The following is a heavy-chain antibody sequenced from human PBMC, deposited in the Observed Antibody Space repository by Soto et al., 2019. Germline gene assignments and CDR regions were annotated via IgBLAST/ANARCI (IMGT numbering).Heavy chain of an antibody. D-gene: IGHD3-3*01. J-gene: IGHJ4*02. CDR1: GYTFTNYD. V-gene: IGHV1-18*01. CDR2: ISAYNGNT. CDR3: AGALRFLEWLPEPASN. Sequence: ASVKVSCKASGYTFTNYDINWVRQAPGQGLEWMGWISAYNGNTNYAQKLQGRVTMTTDTSTSTAYMELRSLGSDDTAVYYCAGALRFLEWLPEPASNWGQGTLVTVSS.